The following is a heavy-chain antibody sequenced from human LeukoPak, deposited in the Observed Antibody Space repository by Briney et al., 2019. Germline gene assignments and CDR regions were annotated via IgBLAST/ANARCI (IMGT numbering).Heavy chain of an antibody. CDR3: ARDAFGELSSWFDP. Sequence: SVKVSCKASGGTFSSYAISWVRQAPGRGLEWMGGIIPIFGTANYAQRFQGRVTITTDESTSTAYMELSSLRSEDTAVYYCARDAFGELSSWFDPWGQGTLVTVSS. CDR1: GGTFSSYA. CDR2: IIPIFGTA. D-gene: IGHD3-10*01. J-gene: IGHJ5*02. V-gene: IGHV1-69*05.